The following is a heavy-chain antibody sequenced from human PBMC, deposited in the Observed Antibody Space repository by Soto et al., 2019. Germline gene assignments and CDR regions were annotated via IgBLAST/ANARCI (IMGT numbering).Heavy chain of an antibody. CDR3: ARGYSYGPNWESDALDI. CDR1: GFSFSIYA. CDR2: ISYHGSTE. J-gene: IGHJ3*02. Sequence: QVQLVESGEGVVQPGRSLRLSCAASGFSFSIYAMHWVRQAPGKGLEWVAVISYHGSTEYYGDSVKGRFTISRDNSKNTLYLQMYSLRPEDTAIYYCARGYSYGPNWESDALDIWGQGAMVTVSS. D-gene: IGHD5-18*01. V-gene: IGHV3-30-3*01.